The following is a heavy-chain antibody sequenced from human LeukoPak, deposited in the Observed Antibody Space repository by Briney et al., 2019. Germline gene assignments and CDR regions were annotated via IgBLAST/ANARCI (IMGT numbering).Heavy chain of an antibody. CDR1: GHTFTTYY. CDR3: AKETPNTGWFDP. CDR2: INPSGDGT. J-gene: IGHJ5*02. D-gene: IGHD1-14*01. V-gene: IGHV1-46*01. Sequence: ASVTVSRKASGHTFTTYYVHLVRQAPGQGLEWMGVINPSGDGTNYPQRFQGRVTLTRDTSTSTVYMELSSLRSEDTAIYYCAKETPNTGWFDPWGQGTLVTVSS.